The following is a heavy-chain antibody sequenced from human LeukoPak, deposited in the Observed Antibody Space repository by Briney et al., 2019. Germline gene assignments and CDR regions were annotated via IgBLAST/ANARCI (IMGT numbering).Heavy chain of an antibody. CDR1: GGTFSSYA. V-gene: IGHV1-69*13. Sequence: SVKVSCKASGGTFSSYAISWVRQAPGQGLEWMGGIIPIFGTANYAQKFQGRVTITADESTSTAYMELSSLRSEDTAVYYCARGRRQRQWLAQGSSYYYYGMDVWGQGTTVTVSS. CDR2: IIPIFGTA. CDR3: ARGRRQRQWLAQGSSYYYYGMDV. J-gene: IGHJ6*02. D-gene: IGHD6-19*01.